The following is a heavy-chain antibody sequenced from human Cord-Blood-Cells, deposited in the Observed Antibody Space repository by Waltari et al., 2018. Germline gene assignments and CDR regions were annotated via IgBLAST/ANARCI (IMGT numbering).Heavy chain of an antibody. CDR3: ARGHKVYSGFGSPLRWAVFDS. D-gene: IGHD5-12*01. J-gene: IGHJ4*02. CDR1: GGSFSGYY. Sequence: QVQLQQWGAGLLKPSETLSLTCAVYGGSFSGYYWSWIRQPPGKGLEWIGEINHSGSTNNNPSLTRRVSISVDTAENQFALKVRAVTAAYPAVYYCARGHKVYSGFGSPLRWAVFDSWGQVTLVTVSS. V-gene: IGHV4-34*01. CDR2: INHSGST.